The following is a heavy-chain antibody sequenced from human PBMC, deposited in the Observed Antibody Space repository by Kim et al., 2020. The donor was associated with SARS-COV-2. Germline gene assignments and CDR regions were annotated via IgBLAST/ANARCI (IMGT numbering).Heavy chain of an antibody. CDR3: ARRGDSSGWYLYAFDI. CDR2: IYPGDSDT. D-gene: IGHD6-19*01. V-gene: IGHV5-51*01. Sequence: GESLKISCKGSGYSFTSYWIGWVRQMPGKGLEWMGIIYPGDSDTRYSPSFQGQVTISADKSISTAYLQWSSLKASDTAMYYCARRGDSSGWYLYAFDIWGQGTMVTVSS. J-gene: IGHJ3*02. CDR1: GYSFTSYW.